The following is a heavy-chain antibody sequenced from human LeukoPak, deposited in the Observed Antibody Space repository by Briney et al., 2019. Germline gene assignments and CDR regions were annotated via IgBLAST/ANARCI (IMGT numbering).Heavy chain of an antibody. Sequence: GSSVKVSCKASGGTFSSYAISWVRQAPGQGLEWMGGIIPIFGTANYAQKFQGRVTITADESTSTAYMELSSLRSEDTAVYYCAREKGYYDSSGYYYFSHFDYWGQGTPVTVSS. CDR1: GGTFSSYA. CDR2: IIPIFGTA. D-gene: IGHD3-22*01. J-gene: IGHJ4*02. CDR3: AREKGYYDSSGYYYFSHFDY. V-gene: IGHV1-69*01.